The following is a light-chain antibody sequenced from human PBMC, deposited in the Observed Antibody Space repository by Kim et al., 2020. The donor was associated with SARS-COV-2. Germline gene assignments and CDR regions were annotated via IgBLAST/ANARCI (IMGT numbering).Light chain of an antibody. CDR2: AAA. V-gene: IGKV3-20*01. CDR1: QSVSISY. Sequence: SPDGIATRCCRRSQSVSISYLDRYQQKPGQGPRLLIYAAASRATGIRFRFSGSGSETDFSLSITRLEPVEFALYNRQQYCNSVTFGGGTKVDIK. CDR3: QQYCNSVT. J-gene: IGKJ4*01.